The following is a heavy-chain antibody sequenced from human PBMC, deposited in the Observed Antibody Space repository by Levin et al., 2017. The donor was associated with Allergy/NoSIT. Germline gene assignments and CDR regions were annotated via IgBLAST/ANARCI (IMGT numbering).Heavy chain of an antibody. V-gene: IGHV4-59*01. D-gene: IGHD5-18*01. CDR1: GGSISSYY. J-gene: IGHJ4*02. CDR3: ARVDVDTAMAPYFDY. Sequence: GSLRLSCTVSGGSISSYYWSWIRQPPGKGLEWIGYIYYSGSTNYNPSLKSRVTISVDTSKNQFSLKLSSVTAADTAVYYCARVDVDTAMAPYFDYWGQGTLVTVSS. CDR2: IYYSGST.